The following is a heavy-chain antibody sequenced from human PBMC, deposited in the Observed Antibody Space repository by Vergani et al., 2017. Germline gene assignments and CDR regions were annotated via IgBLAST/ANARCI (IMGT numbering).Heavy chain of an antibody. CDR1: GFTFSDYY. CDR3: ARDEVHYDILTGYHSFYYYYYMDV. V-gene: IGHV3-11*04. Sequence: QVQLVESGGGLVKPGGSLRLSCAASGFTFSDYYMSWIRQAPGKGLEWVSYISSSGSTIYDADSVKGRFTISRDNAKNSLYLQMNSLRAEVTAVYYCARDEVHYDILTGYHSFYYYYYMDVWGKGTTVTVSS. CDR2: ISSSGSTI. D-gene: IGHD3-9*01. J-gene: IGHJ6*03.